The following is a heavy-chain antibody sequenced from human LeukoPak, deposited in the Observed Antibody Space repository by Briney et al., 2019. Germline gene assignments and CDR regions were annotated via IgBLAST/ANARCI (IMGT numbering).Heavy chain of an antibody. J-gene: IGHJ3*02. D-gene: IGHD4-17*01. Sequence: GRSLRLSCAASGFTFDDYAMHWVRQAPGKGLEWVSGISWNSGSIGYADSVKGRFTISRDNAKNSLYLQMSSLRAEDTALYYCAKDRGYGDYYEAFDIWGQGTMVTVSS. V-gene: IGHV3-9*01. CDR3: AKDRGYGDYYEAFDI. CDR1: GFTFDDYA. CDR2: ISWNSGSI.